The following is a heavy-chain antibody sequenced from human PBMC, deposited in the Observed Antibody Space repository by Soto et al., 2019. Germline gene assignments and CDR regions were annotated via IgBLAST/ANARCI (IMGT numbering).Heavy chain of an antibody. V-gene: IGHV3-7*01. CDR3: ARALCSETDEL. D-gene: IGHD6-19*01. CDR1: GFTFSRYW. Sequence: EVQLVESGGGLVQPEGSLRLSCAASGFTFSRYWMSWVRQAPGKGLEWVANIKQDGSEKYYVDSVKGRFTISRDNAKNSLYLQMNSLRAEDTAVYYCARALCSETDELWGQGTLVTVSS. J-gene: IGHJ4*02. CDR2: IKQDGSEK.